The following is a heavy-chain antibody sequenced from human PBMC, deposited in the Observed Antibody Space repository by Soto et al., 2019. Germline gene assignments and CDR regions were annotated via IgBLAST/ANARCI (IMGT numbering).Heavy chain of an antibody. D-gene: IGHD3-3*01. V-gene: IGHV4-59*12. J-gene: IGHJ5*02. CDR2: IYYSGST. Sequence: PSETLSLTCAVSGGSISNYYWSWIRQPPGKGLEWIGYIYYSGSTNYNPSLKSRVTISVDTSKSQFSLKLSSVTAADTAVYYCAGWSFWSGYSIDPWGQGTLVTVSS. CDR3: AGWSFWSGYSIDP. CDR1: GGSISNYY.